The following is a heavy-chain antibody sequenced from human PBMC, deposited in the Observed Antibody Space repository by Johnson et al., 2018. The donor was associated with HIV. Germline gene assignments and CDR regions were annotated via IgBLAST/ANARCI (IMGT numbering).Heavy chain of an antibody. CDR2: IYTGGTT. CDR3: ARNPGNLHCGGACYPEDGFDL. D-gene: IGHD2-21*02. Sequence: VQLVESGGGLIQPGGSLRLSCAASGFTVTRNYLSWVRQAPGKGLEWVSVIYTGGTTYYTDSVRDRFTVSRHDSKNTVFLQMNNLRAEDTAVYYCARNPGNLHCGGACYPEDGFDLWGQGTMVTVSS. V-gene: IGHV3-53*01. J-gene: IGHJ3*01. CDR1: GFTVTRNY.